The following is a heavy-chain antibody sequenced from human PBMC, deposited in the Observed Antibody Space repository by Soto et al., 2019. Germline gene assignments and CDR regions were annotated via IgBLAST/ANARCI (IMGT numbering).Heavy chain of an antibody. Sequence: QVQLVQSGAEVKKPGASVKVSCKASGYTFTNYYMHWVRQAPGQGLEWMGLINPSGDITTYAQKFQGRVTMTRDTSTSTVYMELTTLRSEDTAVYYCASGNLGFWGQGTLVTVSS. D-gene: IGHD1-1*01. CDR2: INPSGDIT. J-gene: IGHJ4*02. CDR1: GYTFTNYY. CDR3: ASGNLGF. V-gene: IGHV1-46*03.